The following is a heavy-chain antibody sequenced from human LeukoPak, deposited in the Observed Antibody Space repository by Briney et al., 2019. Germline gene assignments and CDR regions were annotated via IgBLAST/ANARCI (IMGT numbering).Heavy chain of an antibody. V-gene: IGHV3-30*03. CDR3: ATRGYSYGYPVEY. Sequence: PAGSLRLSCAASGFTFSSYGMHWVRQAPGKGLEWVAVISYDGSNKYYADSVKGRFTISRDNSKNTLYLQMNSLRAEDTAVYYCATRGYSYGYPVEYWGQGTLVSVSS. CDR1: GFTFSSYG. D-gene: IGHD5-18*01. CDR2: ISYDGSNK. J-gene: IGHJ4*02.